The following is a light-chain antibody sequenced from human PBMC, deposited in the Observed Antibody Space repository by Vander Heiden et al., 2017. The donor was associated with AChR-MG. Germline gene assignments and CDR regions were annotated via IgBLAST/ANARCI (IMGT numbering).Light chain of an antibody. CDR1: SSNIGSNT. CDR2: SNN. V-gene: IGLV1-44*01. CDR3: AAWDDSLNGGV. J-gene: IGLJ3*02. Sequence: QSVLTQPPSASGTPGQRVTISCSGSSSNIGSNTVNWYQQLPGTAPKLRIYSNNQRPSGVPDRFSGSKSGTSASLAISGLQSEDEADYYCAAWDDSLNGGVFGGGTKLTGL.